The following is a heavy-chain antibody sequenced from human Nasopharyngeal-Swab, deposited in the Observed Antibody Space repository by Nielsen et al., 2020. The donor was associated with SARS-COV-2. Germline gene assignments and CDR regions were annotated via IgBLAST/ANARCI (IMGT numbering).Heavy chain of an antibody. CDR1: GFDFWKYA. CDR3: AKDDFCPACAFDV. CDR2: VSNNDGSLT. D-gene: IGHD2-21*02. V-gene: IGHV3-23*01. J-gene: IGHJ3*01. Sequence: GESLKISCAASGFDFWKYAMSWVRQAPGKGLEWVSTVSNNDGSLTFYADSVKGRFTISRDTSKKTVSLQMNSLSAEDTAVYYCAKDDFCPACAFDVWGQGTIVTVSS.